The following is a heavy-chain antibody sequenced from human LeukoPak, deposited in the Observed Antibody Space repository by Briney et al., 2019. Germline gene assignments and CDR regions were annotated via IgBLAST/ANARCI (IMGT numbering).Heavy chain of an antibody. D-gene: IGHD6-6*01. CDR2: INPNSGET. V-gene: IGHV1-2*02. CDR1: GYIFTGYY. CDR3: ISWTLAARPNCFDY. Sequence: ASVKISCKASGYIFTGYYIHWGRHAPGQGLEWMGWINPNSGETSYAQKFRGSVTGTSDTSVTTAYMELNRLKSDDTAVYYGISWTLAARPNCFDYWGQGTLVTFSS. J-gene: IGHJ4*02.